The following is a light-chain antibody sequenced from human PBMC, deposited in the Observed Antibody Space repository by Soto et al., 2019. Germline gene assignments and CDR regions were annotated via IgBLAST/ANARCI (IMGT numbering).Light chain of an antibody. CDR1: QPVITS. J-gene: IGKJ1*01. CDR3: QQYDYWWT. V-gene: IGKV1-5*01. CDR2: DAS. Sequence: DIQLTQSPSALSASIGDRVTITCRASQPVITSLAWYQHKPGEAPKLLIYDASILQTGVPSRFSGYASGTEFTLTITSVQPDDFGIYYCQQYDYWWTFGQGTKVEI.